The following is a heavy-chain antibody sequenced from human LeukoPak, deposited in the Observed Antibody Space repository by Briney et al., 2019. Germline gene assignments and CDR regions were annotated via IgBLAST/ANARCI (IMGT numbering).Heavy chain of an antibody. CDR2: ISSSSSYI. V-gene: IGHV3-21*01. Sequence: GGSLRLSCAASGFTFSSYSMNWVRQAPGKGLEWVSSISSSSSYIYYADSVKGRFTISRDNAKNSLYLQMNSLRAEDTAVYYCARVPRRDGSSSAVDYWGQGTLVTVSS. CDR3: ARVPRRDGSSSAVDY. J-gene: IGHJ4*02. D-gene: IGHD6-6*01. CDR1: GFTFSSYS.